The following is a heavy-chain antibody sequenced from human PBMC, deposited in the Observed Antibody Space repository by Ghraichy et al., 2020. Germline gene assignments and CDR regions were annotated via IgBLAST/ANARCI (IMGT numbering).Heavy chain of an antibody. J-gene: IGHJ5*02. Sequence: ASVKVSCKTSGYTFLTYGITWVRQAPGQGLEWMGWITTKSGNTQFARKFQGRVILTADTSTSTAYMELTSLRSDDTAVYYCARGINWFDPGAREPRSPSPQ. CDR1: GYTFLTYG. V-gene: IGHV1-18*01. CDR2: ITTKSGNT. CDR3: ARGINWFDP. D-gene: IGHD3-10*01.